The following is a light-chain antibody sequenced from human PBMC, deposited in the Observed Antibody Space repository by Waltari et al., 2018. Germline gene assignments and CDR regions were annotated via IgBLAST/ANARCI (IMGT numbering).Light chain of an antibody. CDR3: CSYTSSHTVV. J-gene: IGLJ2*01. CDR2: EVT. Sequence: QSALTQPASVSGSPGQSITISCTGTSSAVGGYNSVSWYQQHPGQVPKLMIFEVTNRPSGVSNRFSGSKSGNTASLTISGLQAEDEADYYCCSYTSSHTVVFGGGTKLTVL. CDR1: SSAVGGYNS. V-gene: IGLV2-14*01.